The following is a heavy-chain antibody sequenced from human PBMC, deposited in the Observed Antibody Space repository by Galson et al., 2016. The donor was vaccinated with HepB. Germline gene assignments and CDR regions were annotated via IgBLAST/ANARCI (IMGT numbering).Heavy chain of an antibody. CDR1: GFTFTDYY. V-gene: IGHV3-11*06. D-gene: IGHD6-13*01. CDR2: ISSSSSYA. CDR3: ARKGAAAAGYALDV. J-gene: IGHJ6*02. Sequence: SLRLSCAASGFTFTDYYMNWIRLAPGKGLEWVSYISSSSSYANYADSVKDRFTISRDNAKNSLYLQMSSLRVEDTAVHYCARKGAAAAGYALDVWGQGTTVTVSS.